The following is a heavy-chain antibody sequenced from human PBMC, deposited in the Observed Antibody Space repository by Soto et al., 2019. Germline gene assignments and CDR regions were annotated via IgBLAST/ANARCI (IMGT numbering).Heavy chain of an antibody. V-gene: IGHV3-23*01. CDR3: AKFTWGYCSSTSCPFDY. Sequence: GGSLRLSCAPSGFTFSSYPMSWVRQAPGKGLEWVSAISGSGGSTYYADSVKGRFTISRDNSKNTLYLQMNSLRAEDTAVYYCAKFTWGYCSSTSCPFDYWGQGTLVTVSS. D-gene: IGHD2-2*01. CDR2: ISGSGGST. CDR1: GFTFSSYP. J-gene: IGHJ4*02.